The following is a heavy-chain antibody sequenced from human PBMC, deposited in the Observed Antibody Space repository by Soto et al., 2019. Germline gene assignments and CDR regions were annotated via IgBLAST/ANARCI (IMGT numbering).Heavy chain of an antibody. CDR3: ARDEYYYDSSGYYLSMDV. CDR2: ISSSSSTI. J-gene: IGHJ6*02. V-gene: IGHV3-48*02. CDR1: GFTFSSYN. Sequence: PGGSLRLSSVASGFTFSSYNMNWVRQAPGKGLEWVSYISSSSSTIYYADSVKGRFTISRDNAKNSLYLQMNSLRDEDTAVYYCARDEYYYDSSGYYLSMDVWGQGTTFTVSS. D-gene: IGHD3-22*01.